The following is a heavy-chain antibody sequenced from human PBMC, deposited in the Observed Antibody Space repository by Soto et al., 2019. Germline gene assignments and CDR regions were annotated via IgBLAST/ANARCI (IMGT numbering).Heavy chain of an antibody. CDR3: ATIAVPPAFDI. D-gene: IGHD6-19*01. J-gene: IGHJ3*02. CDR1: GFTFSGYG. Sequence: GGSLRLSCVASGFTFSGYGMHWVRQAPGKGLEWVAVIGFDGRNINYVDSVTGRFTISRDNSKNTLHLQMNSLRDEDTGVYYCATIAVPPAFDIWGQGTMVTVSS. V-gene: IGHV3-33*01. CDR2: IGFDGRNI.